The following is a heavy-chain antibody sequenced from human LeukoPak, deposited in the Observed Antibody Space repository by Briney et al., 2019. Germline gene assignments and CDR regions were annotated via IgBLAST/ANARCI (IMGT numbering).Heavy chain of an antibody. CDR3: ARGGAYYYGAGYL. V-gene: IGHV1-2*02. J-gene: IGHJ1*01. Sequence: ASVKVSCKASGYTFTGYYMHWVRQAPGQGLEWMGWINLNSGGTNYAQNFQGRVTMTRDTSINTAYMELSSLRSDDTAVYYCARGGAYYYGAGYLWGQGTLVTVSS. CDR1: GYTFTGYY. CDR2: INLNSGGT. D-gene: IGHD3-10*01.